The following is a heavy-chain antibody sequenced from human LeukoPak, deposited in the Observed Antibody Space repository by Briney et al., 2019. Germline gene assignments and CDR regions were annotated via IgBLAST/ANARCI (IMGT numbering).Heavy chain of an antibody. J-gene: IGHJ4*02. Sequence: GGSLRLSCAASGFTFNNYAMSWFRQAPGKGLEWVSAISGSGDSTYYADSVKGRFAISRDNSKNTLYLQMNSLRAEDTAVFYCAKAKSNWNSAWYFDYWGQGTLVTVSS. V-gene: IGHV3-23*01. CDR3: AKAKSNWNSAWYFDY. CDR2: ISGSGDST. D-gene: IGHD1-1*01. CDR1: GFTFNNYA.